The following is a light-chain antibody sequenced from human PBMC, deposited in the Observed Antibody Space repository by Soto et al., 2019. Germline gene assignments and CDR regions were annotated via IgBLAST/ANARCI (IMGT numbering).Light chain of an antibody. J-gene: IGLJ1*01. CDR3: SSYTSTSTLYV. CDR1: SSDIGSYTY. V-gene: IGLV2-14*03. CDR2: DVS. Sequence: QSALTQPASVSGSPGQSITISCTGTSSDIGSYTYVSWYQQLPGKVPKLIIYDVSNRPSGVSDRFSASKSGNAASLTISGLQAEDEADYYCSSYTSTSTLYVFGTGTKVTVL.